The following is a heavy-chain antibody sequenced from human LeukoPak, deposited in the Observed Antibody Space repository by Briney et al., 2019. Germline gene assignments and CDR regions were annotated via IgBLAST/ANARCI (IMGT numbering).Heavy chain of an antibody. CDR3: ARRFGGYSYGSSYYYMDV. V-gene: IGHV4-34*01. CDR2: INHSGST. J-gene: IGHJ6*03. Sequence: SETLSLTCAVYGGSFSGYYWSWIRQPPGKGLEWIGEINHSGSTNYNPSLKSRVTISVDTSKNQFSLKLSSVTAAGTAVYYCARRFGGYSYGSSYYYMDVWGKGTTVTISS. CDR1: GGSFSGYY. D-gene: IGHD5-18*01.